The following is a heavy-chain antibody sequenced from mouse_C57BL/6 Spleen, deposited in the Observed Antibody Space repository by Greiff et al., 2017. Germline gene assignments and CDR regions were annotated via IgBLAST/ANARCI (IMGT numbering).Heavy chain of an antibody. V-gene: IGHV5-4*03. CDR1: GFTFSSYA. Sequence: EVNLVESGGGLVKPGGSLKLSCAASGFTFSSYAMSWVRQTPEKRLEWVATISDGGSYTYYPDNVKGRFTISRDNAKNNLYLQMSHLKSEDTAMYYCARALLSWSYFDYWGQGTTLTVSS. CDR3: ARALLSWSYFDY. CDR2: ISDGGSYT. D-gene: IGHD2-10*01. J-gene: IGHJ2*01.